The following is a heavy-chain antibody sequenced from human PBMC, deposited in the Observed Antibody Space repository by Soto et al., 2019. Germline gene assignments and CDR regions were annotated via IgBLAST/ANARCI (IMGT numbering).Heavy chain of an antibody. CDR3: ARDSCFGGTCGDDAFDV. Sequence: VHFVQSGAEVKKPGASVTVSCKASGYTFSDYSVHWVRQAPGQRFEWMGWINSGNGDTKYAQNLQGRVTISSDTSASTAYMELSSLTSEATAVYYCARDSCFGGTCGDDAFDVWGQGTMVTVSP. CDR1: GYTFSDYS. V-gene: IGHV1-3*01. CDR2: INSGNGDT. D-gene: IGHD2-15*01. J-gene: IGHJ3*01.